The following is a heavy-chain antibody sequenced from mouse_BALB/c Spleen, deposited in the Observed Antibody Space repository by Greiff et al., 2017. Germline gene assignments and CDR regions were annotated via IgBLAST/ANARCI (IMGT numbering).Heavy chain of an antibody. Sequence: DVQLQESGTVLARPGASVKMSCKASGYTFTSYWMHWVQQRPGQGLEWIGAIYPGNSDTSYNQKFKGKAKLTAVTSTSTAYMELSSLTNEDSAVYYCTRSVYGYDGYYFDYWGQGTTLTVSS. J-gene: IGHJ2*01. D-gene: IGHD2-2*01. CDR1: GYTFTSYW. CDR2: IYPGNSDT. V-gene: IGHV1-5*01. CDR3: TRSVYGYDGYYFDY.